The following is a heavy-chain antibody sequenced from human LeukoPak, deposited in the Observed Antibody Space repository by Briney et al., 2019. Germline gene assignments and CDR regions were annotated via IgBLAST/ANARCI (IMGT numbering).Heavy chain of an antibody. CDR3: ARGCSSTSCYERNNWFDP. V-gene: IGHV3-74*01. Sequence: GGSLRLSCAASGFTFSSYWMHWVRQAPGKGLVWVLRIDSDGRSTNCADSVKGRFTISRDNAKNTLYLQMNSLRAEDTAVYYCARGCSSTSCYERNNWFDPWGQGTLVTVSS. CDR1: GFTFSSYW. D-gene: IGHD2-2*01. J-gene: IGHJ5*02. CDR2: IDSDGRST.